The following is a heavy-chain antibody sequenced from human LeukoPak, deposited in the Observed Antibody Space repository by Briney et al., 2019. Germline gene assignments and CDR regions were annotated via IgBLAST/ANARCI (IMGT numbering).Heavy chain of an antibody. Sequence: GGSLRLSCAASGFSFSSYTMHWVRQAPGKGLEWVAVISYVGSNKYYPDSVKGRFTISRDNSKNTLYLQMNSLRAEDTAVYYCVCPLRGGAFDIWGQGTMVTVSS. J-gene: IGHJ3*02. CDR1: GFSFSSYT. D-gene: IGHD3-16*01. V-gene: IGHV3-30*14. CDR3: VCPLRGGAFDI. CDR2: ISYVGSNK.